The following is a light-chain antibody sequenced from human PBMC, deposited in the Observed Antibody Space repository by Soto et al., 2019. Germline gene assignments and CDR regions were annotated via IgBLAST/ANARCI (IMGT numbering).Light chain of an antibody. CDR1: QSISSY. J-gene: IGKJ5*01. V-gene: IGKV1-39*01. Sequence: DIQMTQSPSSLSASVGDRLTITCRSSQSISSYLNWYQQKPGKAPNLLIYAASSLQTGVPSRFSGSGSGTDFTLTISSLQPEDFATYYCQQSYSTPRTFGQGTRLEFK. CDR2: AAS. CDR3: QQSYSTPRT.